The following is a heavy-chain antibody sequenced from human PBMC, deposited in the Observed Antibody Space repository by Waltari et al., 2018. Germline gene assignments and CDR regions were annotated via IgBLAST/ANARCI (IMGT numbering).Heavy chain of an antibody. CDR1: GYSISSGYY. D-gene: IGHD2-15*01. CDR2: IYHSGRT. V-gene: IGHV4-38-2*02. CDR3: ASTQGYCSGGSCYYDY. Sequence: QVQLQESGPGLVKPSETLSLTCTVSGYSISSGYYWGWIRQPPGKGLEWIGSIYHSGRTYYNPSLKSRVTISVDTSKNQFSLKLSSVTAADTAVYYCASTQGYCSGGSCYYDYWGQGTLVTVSS. J-gene: IGHJ4*02.